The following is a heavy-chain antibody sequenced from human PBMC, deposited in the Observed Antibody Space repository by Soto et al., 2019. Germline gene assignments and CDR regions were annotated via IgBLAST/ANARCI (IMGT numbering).Heavy chain of an antibody. J-gene: IGHJ4*02. CDR3: TRGRIMITFGGAIIIEY. V-gene: IGHV1-8*01. CDR1: GDLFTSTD. D-gene: IGHD3-16*01. Sequence: ASVKVSCKASGDLFTSTDINSARQATGQGLEWMGWLNPTTGNTGYAQNFQGRVTMTGNTSISTAYMELSSLKSEDTAVYYCTRGRIMITFGGAIIIEYWGQGSLVTVSS. CDR2: LNPTTGNT.